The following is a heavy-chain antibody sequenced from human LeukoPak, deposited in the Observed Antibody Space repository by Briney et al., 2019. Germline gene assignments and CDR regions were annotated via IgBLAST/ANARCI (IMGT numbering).Heavy chain of an antibody. CDR2: ISYDGSNK. CDR3: ASIVGATGNYFDY. V-gene: IGHV3-30-3*01. J-gene: IGHJ4*02. CDR1: GFTFSSYA. D-gene: IGHD1-26*01. Sequence: GGSLRLSCAASGFTFSSYAMHWVRQAPGKGLEWVAVISYDGSNKYYADSVKGRFTISRDNSKNTLYLQMNSLRAEDTAVYYCASIVGATGNYFDYWGQGTLVTVSS.